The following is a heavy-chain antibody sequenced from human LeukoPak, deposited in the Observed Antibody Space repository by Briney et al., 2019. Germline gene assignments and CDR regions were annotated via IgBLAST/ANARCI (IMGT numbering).Heavy chain of an antibody. V-gene: IGHV3-21*01. J-gene: IGHJ5*02. Sequence: GGSLRLSCAASGFTFSSYSMNWVRQAPGKGLEWVSSISSSSSYIYYADSVKGRFTISRDNAKNSLYLQMNSLRAEDTAVYYCARGQQLFWFDPWGQGTLVTVSS. D-gene: IGHD6-13*01. CDR1: GFTFSSYS. CDR2: ISSSSSYI. CDR3: ARGQQLFWFDP.